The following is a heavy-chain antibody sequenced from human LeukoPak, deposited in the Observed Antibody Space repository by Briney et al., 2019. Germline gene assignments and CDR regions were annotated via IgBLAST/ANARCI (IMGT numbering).Heavy chain of an antibody. J-gene: IGHJ4*02. CDR3: ARARNYYDSSAFDY. CDR1: GGSISSGGYS. V-gene: IGHV4-30-2*01. Sequence: SETLSLTCAVSGGSISSGGYSWSWIRQPPGKGLEWIGYIYHSGSTYYNPSLKSRVTISVDRSKNQFSLKLSSVTAADTAVYYCARARNYYDSSAFDYWGQGTLVTVSS. CDR2: IYHSGST. D-gene: IGHD3-22*01.